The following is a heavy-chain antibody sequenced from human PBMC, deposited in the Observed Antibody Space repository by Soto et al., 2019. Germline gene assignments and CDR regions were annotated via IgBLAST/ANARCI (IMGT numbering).Heavy chain of an antibody. V-gene: IGHV4-4*02. Sequence: KPSETLSLTCAVSGGSITSANWWTWVRQPPGGGLEWIGEISHSGITNYKASLKSRVTMSVDKTKNDVSLKLTSVTAADTAVYYCPRVLRGWFDTWGQGTPVTVSS. J-gene: IGHJ5*02. CDR3: PRVLRGWFDT. CDR2: ISHSGIT. CDR1: GGSITSANW.